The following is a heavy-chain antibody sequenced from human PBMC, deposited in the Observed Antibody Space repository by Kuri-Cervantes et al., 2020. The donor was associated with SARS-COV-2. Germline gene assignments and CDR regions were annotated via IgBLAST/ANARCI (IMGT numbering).Heavy chain of an antibody. CDR2: INPNSGGT. CDR3: AKERAGTTFSAFDI. CDR1: GYSFTGYY. J-gene: IGHJ3*02. D-gene: IGHD1-1*01. V-gene: IGHV1-2*02. Sequence: ASVKVSCKASGYSFTGYYIHWVRQAPGQGLEWMGWINPNSGGTNYAQKFQGRVTMTRDTSISTVYMELSRPRSDDTAVYYCAKERAGTTFSAFDIWGQGTMVTVSS.